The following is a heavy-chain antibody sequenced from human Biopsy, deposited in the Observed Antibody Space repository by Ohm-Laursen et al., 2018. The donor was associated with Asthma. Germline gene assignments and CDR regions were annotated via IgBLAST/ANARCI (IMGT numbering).Heavy chain of an antibody. CDR1: GDSFSNYA. CDR3: ARGYSGSDRIVYYYSGLEV. J-gene: IGHJ6*02. CDR2: ISPVLGTP. D-gene: IGHD5-12*01. Sequence: SVKVSCKASGDSFSNYAISWVRQAPGQGLEWMGGISPVLGTPDHAQMFEGRVTITADESTSTAYMELSSLSSEDTAVYYCARGYSGSDRIVYYYSGLEVWGQGTTVTVSS. V-gene: IGHV1-69*13.